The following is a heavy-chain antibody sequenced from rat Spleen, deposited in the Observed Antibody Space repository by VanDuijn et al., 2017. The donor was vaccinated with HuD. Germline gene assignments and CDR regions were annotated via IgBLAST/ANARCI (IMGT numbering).Heavy chain of an antibody. V-gene: IGHV2-43*01. D-gene: IGHD1-12*01. Sequence: QVQLKESGPGLVQPSQTLSLTCTVFGFSLTNYHVSWVRQPPGKGLEWMGVIWTGGSTAYNSSFNFRLSVSRDISKSQVFLRMNSLQTEDTATYYCVRANRESYAHFDYWGQGVVVTVSS. CDR2: IWTGGST. CDR3: VRANRESYAHFDY. J-gene: IGHJ2*01. CDR1: GFSLTNYH.